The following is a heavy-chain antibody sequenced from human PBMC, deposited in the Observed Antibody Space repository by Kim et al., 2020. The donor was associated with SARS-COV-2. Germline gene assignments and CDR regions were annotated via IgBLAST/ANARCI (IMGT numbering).Heavy chain of an antibody. CDR2: IISSSSFI. CDR1: GLKFRDYY. CDR3: ATSLFSGSRSPQDH. Sequence: GGSLRLSCAASGLKFRDYYMTWIHQAPGKGLEWVAYIISSSSFINYADSVKGRFTISRDNDQNSLYLEMNSLRAEDTALYYCATSLFSGSRSPQDHWGQGTLVSVSS. V-gene: IGHV3-11*06. J-gene: IGHJ4*02. D-gene: IGHD5-12*01.